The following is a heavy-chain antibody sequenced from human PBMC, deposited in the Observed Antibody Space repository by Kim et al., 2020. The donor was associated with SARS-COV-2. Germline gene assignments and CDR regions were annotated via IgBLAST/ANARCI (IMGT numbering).Heavy chain of an antibody. D-gene: IGHD4-4*01. CDR2: IKQDGSEK. V-gene: IGHV3-7*03. Sequence: GGSLRLSCAASGFRFSSFWVSWVRQAPGKGLEWVTNIKQDGSEKYYVDSVKGRFTISRDNAKNSVYLQMNSLRAEDTAMYYCAGRGRGHYSCLFDYWGQGTLGTVSS. CDR1: GFRFSSFW. J-gene: IGHJ4*02. CDR3: AGRGRGHYSCLFDY.